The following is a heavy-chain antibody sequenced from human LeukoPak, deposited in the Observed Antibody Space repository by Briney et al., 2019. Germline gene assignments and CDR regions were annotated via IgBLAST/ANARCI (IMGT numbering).Heavy chain of an antibody. Sequence: GGSLRLSCAASGFASGFTFSDYAVSWVRQAPGKGPEWVASVNGRGATTYYADSVRGRFTFSRDNSKNTLYLQMISLGADDTAIYFCAKAPATGEGYYFYYMDVWGKGTTVTVSS. CDR2: VNGRGATT. CDR1: GFTFSDYA. CDR3: AKAPATGEGYYFYYMDV. D-gene: IGHD7-27*01. J-gene: IGHJ6*03. V-gene: IGHV3-23*01.